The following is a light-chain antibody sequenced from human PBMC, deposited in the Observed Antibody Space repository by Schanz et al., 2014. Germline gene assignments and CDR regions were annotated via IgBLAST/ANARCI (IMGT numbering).Light chain of an antibody. CDR1: QSVNSN. Sequence: EIVMTQSPATLSVSPGERATLSCRASQSVNSNLAWYQQRPGQAPRLLIYGASTRATAIPARFSGSGSGTEFTLTISSLQPEDVATYYCQKYDSAPRSFGQGTKVEI. CDR2: GAS. J-gene: IGKJ1*01. V-gene: IGKV3-15*01. CDR3: QKYDSAPRS.